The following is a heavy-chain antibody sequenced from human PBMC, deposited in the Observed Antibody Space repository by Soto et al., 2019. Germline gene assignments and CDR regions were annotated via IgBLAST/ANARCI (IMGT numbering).Heavy chain of an antibody. D-gene: IGHD2-15*01. J-gene: IGHJ4*02. Sequence: PVGSLRLSCASSVFTFTSYAMGCVRHSPGKGLEWVSVISSGGSTYYADSVRGRFTISRDNSKDTLSLQMNSLRAEDTAVYYCAKRSGAGGHFEYWGQGALVSVSS. CDR3: AKRSGAGGHFEY. V-gene: IGHV3-23*01. CDR2: ISSGGST. CDR1: VFTFTSYA.